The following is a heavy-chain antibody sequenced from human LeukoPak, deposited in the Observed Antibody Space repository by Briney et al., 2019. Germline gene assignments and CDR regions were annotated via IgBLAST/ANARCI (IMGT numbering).Heavy chain of an antibody. CDR3: ARGETVGAIGVYYYYYYMDV. CDR1: GGTFSSYA. J-gene: IGHJ6*03. CDR2: IIPIFGTA. V-gene: IGHV1-69*05. Sequence: SVKVSCKASGGTFSSYAISWVRQAPGQGLEWMRGIIPIFGTANYAQKFQGRVTITTDESTSTAYMELSSLRSEDTAVYYCARGETVGAIGVYYYYYYMDVWGKGTTVTVSS. D-gene: IGHD1-26*01.